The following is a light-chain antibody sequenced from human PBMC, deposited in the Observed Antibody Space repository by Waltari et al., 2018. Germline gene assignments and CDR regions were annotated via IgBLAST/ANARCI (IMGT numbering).Light chain of an antibody. CDR2: RNN. CDR3: AAWDDSLSGRV. V-gene: IGLV1-47*01. Sequence: QPVLTQPPSASGTPGQRVTIACSGSRPNIGGNYVNWYQQLPGTAPKLLIYRNNQRPSGVPDRFSGSKSGTTASLAISGLRSEDEADYYCAAWDDSLSGRVFGGGTKVTVL. CDR1: RPNIGGNY. J-gene: IGLJ3*02.